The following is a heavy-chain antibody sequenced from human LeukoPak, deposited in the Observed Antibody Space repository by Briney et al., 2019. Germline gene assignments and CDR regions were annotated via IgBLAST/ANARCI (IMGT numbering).Heavy chain of an antibody. CDR2: INTNTGNP. J-gene: IGHJ5*02. CDR1: GGTFISYA. D-gene: IGHD3-10*01. CDR3: ARAVNYGSGTDNWFDP. Sequence: ASVKVSCKASGGTFISYAISWVRQAPGQGLEWMGWINTNTGNPTYAQGFTGRFVFSLDTSVSTAYLQISSLKAEDTAVYYCARAVNYGSGTDNWFDPWGQGALVTVSS. V-gene: IGHV7-4-1*02.